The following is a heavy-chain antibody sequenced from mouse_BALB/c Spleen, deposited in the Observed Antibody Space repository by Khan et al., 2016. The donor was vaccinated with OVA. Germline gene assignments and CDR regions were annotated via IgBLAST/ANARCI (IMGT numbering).Heavy chain of an antibody. Sequence: QVRLQQSGPELVRPGVSVKISCKGSGYTFTDYAMYWVKQSRAKSLEWIGLISTYSGSTNYNQKFKGKATMTVDKSSSTAYMELARLTSEDSAIXYCARPAYDGYYDYWGQGTTLTVSS. D-gene: IGHD2-3*01. CDR2: ISTYSGST. V-gene: IGHV1S137*01. CDR3: ARPAYDGYYDY. J-gene: IGHJ2*01. CDR1: GYTFTDYA.